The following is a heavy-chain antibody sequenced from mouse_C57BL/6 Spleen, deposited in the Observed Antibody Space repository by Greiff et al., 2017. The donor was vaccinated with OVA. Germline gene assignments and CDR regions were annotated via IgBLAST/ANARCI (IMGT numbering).Heavy chain of an antibody. CDR2: IDPENGDT. CDR1: GFNIKDDY. Sequence: EVQLVESGAELVRPGASVKLSCTASGFNIKDDYMHWVKQRPEQGLEWIGWIDPENGDTEYASKFQGKATITADTSSNTAYLQLSSLTSEDTAVYYCTTGAYGFAYWGQGTLVTVSA. V-gene: IGHV14-4*01. J-gene: IGHJ3*01. CDR3: TTGAYGFAY.